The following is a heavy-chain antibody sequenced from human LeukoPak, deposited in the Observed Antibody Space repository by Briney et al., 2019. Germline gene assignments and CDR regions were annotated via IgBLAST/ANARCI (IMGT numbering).Heavy chain of an antibody. D-gene: IGHD2-2*01. J-gene: IGHJ4*02. CDR2: ISGSGSST. Sequence: GGSLRLSCAASGFTFSSYAMSWVRQAPGKGLEWVSVISGSGSSTYYADSVKGRFTISNDNSKNTLYLQFSSLRAEDTAVYYCAKVIRPHCSTTSCLFDFWGQGTLVTVSS. CDR1: GFTFSSYA. CDR3: AKVIRPHCSTTSCLFDF. V-gene: IGHV3-23*01.